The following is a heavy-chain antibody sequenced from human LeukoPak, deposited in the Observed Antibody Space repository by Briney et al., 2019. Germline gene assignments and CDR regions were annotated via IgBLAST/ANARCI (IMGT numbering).Heavy chain of an antibody. V-gene: IGHV4-4*02. J-gene: IGHJ3*02. CDR1: GGSISSSNW. CDR3: ARDILTGRDAFDI. D-gene: IGHD3-9*01. Sequence: SETLSLTCAVSGGSISSSNWWSWVRQPPGKGLEWIGEIYHSGSTNYNPSLKSRVTISVDTSKNQFSLKLSSVTAADTAVYYCARDILTGRDAFDIWGQGTMVTVSS. CDR2: IYHSGST.